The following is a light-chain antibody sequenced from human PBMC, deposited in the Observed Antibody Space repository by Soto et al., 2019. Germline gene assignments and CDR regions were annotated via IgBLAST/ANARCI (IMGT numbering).Light chain of an antibody. V-gene: IGLV2-14*01. Sequence: SPLTHPASVPGSPGRSITTSSTEPTVYVGGYIYASCYQPHTGKAPTLMIYDVTSRPSWLSYRFSASMSGNTASLTICGLQGEGEAIYDCSSYTTSSAYVFGTGTKVTV. CDR3: SSYTTSSAYV. CDR2: DVT. CDR1: TVYVGGYIY. J-gene: IGLJ1*01.